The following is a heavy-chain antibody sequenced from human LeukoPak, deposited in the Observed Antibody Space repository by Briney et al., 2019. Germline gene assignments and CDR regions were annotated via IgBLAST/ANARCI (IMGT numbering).Heavy chain of an antibody. CDR2: IYSSGST. J-gene: IGHJ4*02. CDR3: ARESPPGAARPIDY. CDR1: GGSISSYY. D-gene: IGHD6-6*01. V-gene: IGHV4-59*01. Sequence: PSETLSLTCTVSGGSISSYYWTWIRQPPGQELEWIGYIYSSGSTNYNPSLKSRVTISVDTSKNQFSLKLSSVTAADTAVYYCARESPPGAARPIDYWGQGTLVTVSS.